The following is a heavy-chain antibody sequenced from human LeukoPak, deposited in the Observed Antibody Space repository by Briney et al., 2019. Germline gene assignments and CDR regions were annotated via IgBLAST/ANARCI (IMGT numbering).Heavy chain of an antibody. V-gene: IGHV3-7*01. CDR1: GFTFSTYW. Sequence: GGSLRLSCAASGFTFSTYWMTWVRQAPGKGLEWVANIKEDGSEKYYVDSVEGRFTISRDNAKNSLYLQMNSLRAEDTAVYYCARDKRGHYYWGQGTLVTVSS. CDR2: IKEDGSEK. J-gene: IGHJ4*02. D-gene: IGHD2-21*01. CDR3: ARDKRGHYY.